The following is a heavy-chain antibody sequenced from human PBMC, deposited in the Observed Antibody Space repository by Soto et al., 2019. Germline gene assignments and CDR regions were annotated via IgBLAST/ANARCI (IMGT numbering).Heavy chain of an antibody. Sequence: PGWSLRLSCAASGFTFSSYDMHWVRQATGKGLEWVSAIGTAGDTYYPGSVKGRFTISRENAKNSLYLQMNSLRAGDTAVYYCARVKHTAMSEDYYGMDVWGQGTTVTVYS. V-gene: IGHV3-13*01. D-gene: IGHD5-18*01. CDR1: GFTFSSYD. J-gene: IGHJ6*02. CDR3: ARVKHTAMSEDYYGMDV. CDR2: IGTAGDT.